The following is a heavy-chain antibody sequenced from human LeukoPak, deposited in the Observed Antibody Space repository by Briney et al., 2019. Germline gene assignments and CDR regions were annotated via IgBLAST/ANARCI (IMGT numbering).Heavy chain of an antibody. J-gene: IGHJ4*02. V-gene: IGHV4-39*01. CDR3: ARRADCGGDCYSVFDY. Sequence: PSETLSLTCTVSGGSISSSSYYWGWIRQPPGKGLEWIGGTYYSGSTYYNPSLKSRVTISVDTSKNQFSLKLSSVTAADTAVYYCARRADCGGDCYSVFDYWGQGTLVTVSS. D-gene: IGHD2-21*02. CDR2: TYYSGST. CDR1: GGSISSSSYY.